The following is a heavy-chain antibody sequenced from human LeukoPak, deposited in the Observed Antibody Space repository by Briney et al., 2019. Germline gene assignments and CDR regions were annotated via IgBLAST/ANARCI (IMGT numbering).Heavy chain of an antibody. Sequence: GGSLRLSCAASGFTFSSYGMHWVRQAPGKGLEWVAVISYDGSNKYYADSVKGRFTISRDNSKNTLYLQMNSLGAEDTAVYYCAKNTMVRGLSWFDPWGQGTLVTVSS. V-gene: IGHV3-30*18. CDR3: AKNTMVRGLSWFDP. J-gene: IGHJ5*02. D-gene: IGHD3-10*01. CDR1: GFTFSSYG. CDR2: ISYDGSNK.